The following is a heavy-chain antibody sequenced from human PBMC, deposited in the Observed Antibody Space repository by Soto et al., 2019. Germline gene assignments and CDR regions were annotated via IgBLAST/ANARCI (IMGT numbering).Heavy chain of an antibody. J-gene: IGHJ4*02. CDR1: GFTFSSYS. CDR3: ARTPYYYDSSGYYYYGY. D-gene: IGHD3-22*01. CDR2: ISSSSSTI. Sequence: GGSLRLSCAASGFTFSSYSMNWVRQAPGKGLEWVSYISSSSSTIYYADSVKGRFTISRDNAKNSLYQQMNSLRDEDTAVYYCARTPYYYDSSGYYYYGYWGQGTLVTVSS. V-gene: IGHV3-48*02.